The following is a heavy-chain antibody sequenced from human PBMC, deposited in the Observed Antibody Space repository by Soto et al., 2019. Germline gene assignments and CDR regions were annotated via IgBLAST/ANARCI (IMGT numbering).Heavy chain of an antibody. V-gene: IGHV1-18*01. J-gene: IGHJ6*02. CDR3: ASDELELRGAYYYSGMDV. CDR2: ISAYNGNT. CDR1: GYTFTSYG. D-gene: IGHD1-7*01. Sequence: ASVKVSCKASGYTFTSYGISWVRQAPGQGLEWMGLISAYNGNTNYAQKLQGRVTMTTDTSTSTAYMELRSLRSDDTAVYYCASDELELRGAYYYSGMDVWGQGTTVTVSS.